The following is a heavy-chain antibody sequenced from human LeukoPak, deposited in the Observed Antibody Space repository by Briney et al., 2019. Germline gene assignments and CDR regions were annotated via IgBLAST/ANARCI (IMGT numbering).Heavy chain of an antibody. CDR1: GFTFTNYW. Sequence: GGSLRLSCAASGFTFTNYWMHWVRQAPGKGLVWVSHINTDGSSTNYADSVKGRFTISRDNAKNTLYLQMNSLRAEDTAVYYCARDPGDYFDYWGQGTLVTVSS. V-gene: IGHV3-74*01. CDR2: INTDGSST. J-gene: IGHJ4*02. CDR3: ARDPGDYFDY. D-gene: IGHD2-21*01.